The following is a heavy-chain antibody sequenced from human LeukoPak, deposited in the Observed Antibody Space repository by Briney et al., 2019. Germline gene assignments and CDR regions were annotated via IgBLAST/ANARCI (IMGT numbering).Heavy chain of an antibody. D-gene: IGHD3-10*01. J-gene: IGHJ3*02. V-gene: IGHV4-4*07. CDR3: ARDYYAAFDI. CDR2: IYSSGSI. CDR1: GGSISSYY. Sequence: SETLSLXCTVSGGSISSYYWSWIRQPAGKGLEWIGRIYSSGSINYSPSLKSRVTMSIDTSKNQFSLNLKLSSVTAADTAVYYCARDYYAAFDIWGQGTMVTVSS.